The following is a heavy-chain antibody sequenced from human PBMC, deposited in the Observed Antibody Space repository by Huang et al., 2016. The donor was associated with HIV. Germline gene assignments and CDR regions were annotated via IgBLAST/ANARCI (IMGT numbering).Heavy chain of an antibody. J-gene: IGHJ4*02. CDR1: GGSFSGYY. D-gene: IGHD6-19*01. V-gene: IGHV4-34*01. CDR3: ARENAAVSAWYGVYYFDY. Sequence: QVQLRQRGAGLVKRSETLSLTCAVYGGSFSGYYCTRIRQSAGKGLEWIGEINHIGKTRYQPCLNSRVTTSKETGTNQYSLQLTFVSAADSGVYFCARENAAVSAWYGVYYFDYWGEGALVTVTS. CDR2: INHIGKT.